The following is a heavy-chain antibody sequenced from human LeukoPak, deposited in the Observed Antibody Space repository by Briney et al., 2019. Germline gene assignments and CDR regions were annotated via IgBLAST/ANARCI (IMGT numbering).Heavy chain of an antibody. CDR1: GFTFSSYS. CDR2: ISGSGTNT. V-gene: IGHV3-23*01. Sequence: GGSLRLSCAASGFTFSSYSMNWVRQAPGKGLEWVSVISGSGTNTDYADSVKGRFTISRDNSKNTLYLQMNSLRAEDTAVYYCARETPYSNTWTDFDFWGQGTLVTVSS. D-gene: IGHD6-13*01. CDR3: ARETPYSNTWTDFDF. J-gene: IGHJ4*02.